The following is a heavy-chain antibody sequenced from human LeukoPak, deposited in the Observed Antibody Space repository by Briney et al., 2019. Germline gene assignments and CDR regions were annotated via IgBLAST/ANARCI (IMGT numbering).Heavy chain of an antibody. V-gene: IGHV3-74*01. D-gene: IGHD6-19*01. Sequence: GGSLRLSCAASGFTFSSYWMHWVRQAPGKGLVWVSRIRADGSSTSYADSVQGRFTISRDNAKNTLYLQMISLGAEDAAVYYCARDEWGGISVAGSQGGYWGQGILVTVSS. J-gene: IGHJ4*02. CDR2: IRADGSST. CDR3: ARDEWGGISVAGSQGGY. CDR1: GFTFSSYW.